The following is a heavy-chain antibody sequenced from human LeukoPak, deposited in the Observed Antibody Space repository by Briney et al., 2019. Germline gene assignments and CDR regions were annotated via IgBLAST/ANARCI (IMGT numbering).Heavy chain of an antibody. CDR2: INWNGGST. J-gene: IGHJ4*02. Sequence: PGGSLRLSCAASGFTFDDYGMNWVRQAPGKGLEWVSGINWNGGSTDYADSVKGRFTISRDNAKNSLYLQMNSLRAEDTALYQCARRRYSSGWYIDYWGQGTLVTVSS. CDR3: ARRRYSSGWYIDY. V-gene: IGHV3-20*01. D-gene: IGHD6-19*01. CDR1: GFTFDDYG.